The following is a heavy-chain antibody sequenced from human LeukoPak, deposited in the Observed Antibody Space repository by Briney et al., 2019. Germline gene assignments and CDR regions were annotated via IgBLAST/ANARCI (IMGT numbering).Heavy chain of an antibody. Sequence: PSETLSLTCTVSGGSISSYYWSWIRQPPGKGLEWLGYIYYSGSTNYNPSLKSRVTISVDTSKNQFSLKLSSVAAADTAVYYCARGQYYGSGSYRSTGFDYWGQGTLVTVSS. D-gene: IGHD3-10*01. CDR1: GGSISSYY. CDR2: IYYSGST. CDR3: ARGQYYGSGSYRSTGFDY. J-gene: IGHJ4*02. V-gene: IGHV4-59*01.